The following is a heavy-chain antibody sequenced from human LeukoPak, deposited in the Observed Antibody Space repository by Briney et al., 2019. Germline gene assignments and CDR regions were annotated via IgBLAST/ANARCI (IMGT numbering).Heavy chain of an antibody. Sequence: GGSLRLSCAASGFTFSSYAMSWVRQAPGKGLEWVSTISGSGGSTYYADSVQGRFTISRDNSKNTLFLQMNSLRAEDTAVYYCAKELVGTSPRGWFDPWGQGTLVTVSS. J-gene: IGHJ5*02. CDR2: ISGSGGST. CDR1: GFTFSSYA. CDR3: AKELVGTSPRGWFDP. D-gene: IGHD1-26*01. V-gene: IGHV3-23*01.